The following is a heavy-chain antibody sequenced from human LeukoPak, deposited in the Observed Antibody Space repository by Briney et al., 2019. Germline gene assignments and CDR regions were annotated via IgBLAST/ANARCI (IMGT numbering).Heavy chain of an antibody. Sequence: KPSETLSLTCAVYGGSFSGYYWSWIRQPPGKGLEWIGEINHSGSTNYNPSLKSRVTISVDTSKNQFSLKLSSVTAADTAVYYCARGPGTTGTKNAFDIWGQGTMVTVSS. J-gene: IGHJ3*02. V-gene: IGHV4-34*01. CDR3: ARGPGTTGTKNAFDI. CDR2: INHSGST. CDR1: GGSFSGYY. D-gene: IGHD4-17*01.